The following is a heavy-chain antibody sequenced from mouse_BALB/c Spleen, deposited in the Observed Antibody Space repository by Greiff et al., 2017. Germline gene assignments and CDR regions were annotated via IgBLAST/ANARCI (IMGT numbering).Heavy chain of an antibody. V-gene: IGHV14-3*02. D-gene: IGHD2-4*01. CDR2: IDPANGNT. Sequence: VQLQQSGAELVKPGASVKLSCTASGFNIKDTYMHWVKQRPEQGLEWIGRIDPANGNTKYDPKFQGKATITADTSSNTAYLQLSSLTSEDTAVYYCAAMIKGYAMDYWGQGSSVTVSS. J-gene: IGHJ4*01. CDR3: AAMIKGYAMDY. CDR1: GFNIKDTY.